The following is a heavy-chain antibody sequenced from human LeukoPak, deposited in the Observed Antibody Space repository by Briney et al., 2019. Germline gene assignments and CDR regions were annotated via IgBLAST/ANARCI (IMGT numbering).Heavy chain of an antibody. V-gene: IGHV3-23*01. CDR3: AKRRDPRGLRSPTRALDY. J-gene: IGHJ4*02. CDR2: IGGTGATT. D-gene: IGHD3-10*01. CDR1: GFTFSNYG. Sequence: GGSLRLSCAASGFTFSNYGMTWVRLAPGKGLEWVSVIGGTGATTYYADSVRGRFTISRDNSKNTLYLQMDSLRAEDTAMYYCAKRRDPRGLRSPTRALDYWGQGTLVTVSS.